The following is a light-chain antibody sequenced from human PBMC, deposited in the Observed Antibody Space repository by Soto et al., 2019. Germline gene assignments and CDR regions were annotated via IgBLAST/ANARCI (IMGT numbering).Light chain of an antibody. CDR2: GAS. J-gene: IGKJ5*01. CDR1: QSVSSD. V-gene: IGKV3-11*01. Sequence: EIVMTQAPATLSVSPGERATLSCRASQSVSSDLAWYHQKPGQAPRLLIYGASNRATGIPARFSGSGSGTDFTLTISSLEPEDFAVHYCQQRSNWPPTFGQGTRLEIK. CDR3: QQRSNWPPT.